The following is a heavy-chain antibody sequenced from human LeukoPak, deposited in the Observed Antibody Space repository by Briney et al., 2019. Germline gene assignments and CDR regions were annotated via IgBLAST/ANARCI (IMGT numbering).Heavy chain of an antibody. D-gene: IGHD3-3*01. CDR2: ISRDGSER. V-gene: IGHV3-7*01. Sequence: GGSLRLSCAASEFTFNHYRMTWVRQSPGKGLECVASISRDGSERYYVECVRRRFTISGDNAKNSVYLQMNSLRAEDTAVYYCTRGADYDFCVMDVWGKGTTVTVSS. CDR3: TRGADYDFCVMDV. CDR1: EFTFNHYR. J-gene: IGHJ6*03.